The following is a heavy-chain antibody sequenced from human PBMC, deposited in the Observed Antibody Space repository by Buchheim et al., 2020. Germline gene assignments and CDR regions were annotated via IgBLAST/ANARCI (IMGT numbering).Heavy chain of an antibody. CDR3: AVANWGYGAGY. Sequence: QVQLQQWGAGLLKPSETLSLTCAVYGGSFSGYYWSWIRQPPGKGLEWIGEINHSGSTNYNPSLKSRFTISVDTSKNQLPLKLSSVTAADTAVYYCAVANWGYGAGYWGQGTL. J-gene: IGHJ4*02. CDR2: INHSGST. D-gene: IGHD7-27*01. V-gene: IGHV4-34*01. CDR1: GGSFSGYY.